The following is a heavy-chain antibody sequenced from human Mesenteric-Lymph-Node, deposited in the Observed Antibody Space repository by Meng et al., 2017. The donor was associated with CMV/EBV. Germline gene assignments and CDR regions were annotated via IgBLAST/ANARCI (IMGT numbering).Heavy chain of an antibody. D-gene: IGHD6-19*01. CDR2: LYTGGTT. Sequence: GGSLRLSCAASGITVSSNYMSWVRQAPGKGLEWVSVLYTGGTTYYADSVKGRFTISRDNSKNTLSLQMNSLRAEDTALYYCARDRPNSSGWGAFDIWGQGTMVTVSS. CDR1: GITVSSNY. J-gene: IGHJ3*02. V-gene: IGHV3-66*02. CDR3: ARDRPNSSGWGAFDI.